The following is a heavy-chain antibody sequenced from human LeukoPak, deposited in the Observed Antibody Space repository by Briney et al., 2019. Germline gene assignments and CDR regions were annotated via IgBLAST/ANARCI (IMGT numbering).Heavy chain of an antibody. V-gene: IGHV3-30*18. J-gene: IGHJ4*02. CDR3: AKDVGPAVAGFDY. CDR2: ISYDGSNK. CDR1: GFTFSSYS. Sequence: GGSLRLSCAASGFTFSSYSMHWVRQAPGKGLEWVAVISYDGSNKYYADSVKGRFTISRDNSKNTLYLQMNSLRAEDTAVYYCAKDVGPAVAGFDYWGQETLVTVSS. D-gene: IGHD6-19*01.